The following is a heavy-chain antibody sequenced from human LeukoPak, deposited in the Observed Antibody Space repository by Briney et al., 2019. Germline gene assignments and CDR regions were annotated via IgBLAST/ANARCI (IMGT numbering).Heavy chain of an antibody. D-gene: IGHD4-17*01. CDR3: ARYSTVTVYYFDY. V-gene: IGHV1-2*02. CDR2: INPNSGGT. Sequence: GASVKDSCKASGYTFTGYYIHWVRQPPGQGLEWMGWINPNSGGTNYAQKFQGRVTMTRDTSISTAYMELSRLRSDDTAVYYCARYSTVTVYYFDYWGQGTLVTVSS. J-gene: IGHJ4*02. CDR1: GYTFTGYY.